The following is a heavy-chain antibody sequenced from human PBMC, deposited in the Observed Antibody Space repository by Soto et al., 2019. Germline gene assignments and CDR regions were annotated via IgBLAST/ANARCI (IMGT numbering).Heavy chain of an antibody. Sequence: QVQLVESGGGVVQPGRSLRLSCAASGFTFSSYGMHWVRQAPGKGLEWVAVISYDGSNKYYADSVKGRFTISRDNSKNTLYLQMNSLRAEDTAVYYCAKDLGHGGRGAFDIWGQGTMVTDSS. CDR1: GFTFSSYG. CDR3: AKDLGHGGRGAFDI. V-gene: IGHV3-30*18. CDR2: ISYDGSNK. D-gene: IGHD7-27*01. J-gene: IGHJ3*02.